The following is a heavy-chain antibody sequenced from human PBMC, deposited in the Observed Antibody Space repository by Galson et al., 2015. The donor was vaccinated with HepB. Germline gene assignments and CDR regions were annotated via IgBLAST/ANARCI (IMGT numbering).Heavy chain of an antibody. CDR3: ARGRRYCSSTSCYTGNWFDP. J-gene: IGHJ5*02. V-gene: IGHV6-1*01. Sequence: AVSGDSVSSNSAAWNWIRQSPSRGLEWLGRTYYRSKWYNDYAVSVKSRITINPDTSKNQFSLQLNSVTPEDTAVYYCARGRRYCSSTSCYTGNWFDPWGQGTLVTVSS. D-gene: IGHD2-2*02. CDR1: GDSVSSNSAA. CDR2: TYYRSKWYN.